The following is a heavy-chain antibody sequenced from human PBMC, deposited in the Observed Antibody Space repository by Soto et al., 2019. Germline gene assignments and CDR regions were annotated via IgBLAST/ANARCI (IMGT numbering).Heavy chain of an antibody. CDR1: GGSITSGGFS. V-gene: IGHV4-30-2*01. CDR3: AKECGGTCLDAFDV. CDR2: VHHTGNT. D-gene: IGHD2-15*01. J-gene: IGHJ3*01. Sequence: QVQLKESGSGLVKPAQTLSLTCAVSGGSITSGGFSWSWIRQPPGKGLEWIGYVHHTGNTDYHPSLGSRGTISLDRSRSLFSLNLTSVTAADTATYYCAKECGGTCLDAFDVWGPGTTVIVSS.